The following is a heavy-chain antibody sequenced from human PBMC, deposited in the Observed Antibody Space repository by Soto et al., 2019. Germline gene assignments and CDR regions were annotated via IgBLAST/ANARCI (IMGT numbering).Heavy chain of an antibody. D-gene: IGHD3-10*01. V-gene: IGHV1-69*01. CDR1: GGTFSSYA. CDR2: IIPIFGTA. J-gene: IGHJ5*02. CDR3: ARRRQWFGGLSPWFDP. Sequence: QVQLVQSGAEVKKPGSSVKVSCKASGGTFSSYAISWVRQAPGQGLEWMGGIIPIFGTANYAQKFQGRVTITADESTSTAYMELSSLRSEDTAVYYCARRRQWFGGLSPWFDPWGQGTLVTVSS.